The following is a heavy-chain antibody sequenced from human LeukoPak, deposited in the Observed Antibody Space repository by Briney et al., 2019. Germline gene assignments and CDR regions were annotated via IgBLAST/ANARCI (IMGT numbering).Heavy chain of an antibody. CDR1: GYSISSGYY. D-gene: IGHD3-16*02. CDR2: IYHSGRT. Sequence: SETLSLTCTVSGYSISSGYYWGWIRQPPGKGLEWIGSIYHSGRTFYNPSLKSRVTISVDTSKNQFSLKLTSVTAADTAVYYCARHRAHYDYVWGSYLNWFDPWGQGTLVTVSS. J-gene: IGHJ5*02. CDR3: ARHRAHYDYVWGSYLNWFDP. V-gene: IGHV4-38-2*02.